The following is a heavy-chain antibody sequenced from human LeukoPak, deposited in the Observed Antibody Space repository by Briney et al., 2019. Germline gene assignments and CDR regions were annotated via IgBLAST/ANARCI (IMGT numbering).Heavy chain of an antibody. Sequence: PGGSLRLSCAASGFTFSSYAMSWVRQAPGKGLEWVSAISGSGGSTYYADSVKGRFAISRDNSKNTLYLQMNSLRAEDTAVYYCARVNVLTGYYKGYYGMDVWGQGTTVTVSS. D-gene: IGHD3-9*01. CDR2: ISGSGGST. CDR3: ARVNVLTGYYKGYYGMDV. J-gene: IGHJ6*02. CDR1: GFTFSSYA. V-gene: IGHV3-23*01.